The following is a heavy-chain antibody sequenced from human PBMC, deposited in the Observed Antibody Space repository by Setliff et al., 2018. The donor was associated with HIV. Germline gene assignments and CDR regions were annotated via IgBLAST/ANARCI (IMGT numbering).Heavy chain of an antibody. CDR3: ARGHYMDV. CDR1: GGSIRGSNYY. V-gene: IGHV4-39*01. J-gene: IGHJ6*03. Sequence: SETLSLTCTVSGGSIRGSNYYWAWIRQPPGKGLEWIGSSYYSGSTYYNPSLKSRVTISVDTSKNQFSLKLTSVTAADTAVYYCARGHYMDVWGKGTTVTVSS. CDR2: SYYSGST.